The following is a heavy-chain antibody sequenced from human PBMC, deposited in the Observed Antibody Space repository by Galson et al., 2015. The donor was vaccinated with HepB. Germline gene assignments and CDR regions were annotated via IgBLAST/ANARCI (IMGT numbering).Heavy chain of an antibody. J-gene: IGHJ4*02. CDR3: AREAAGLGGYFDY. CDR2: IIRNTYGATT. D-gene: IGHD6-13*01. V-gene: IGHV3-49*03. Sequence: SLRLSCASSGFTFGDYAVNWFRQAPGKGLEWIGFIIRNTYGATTEYAASLKGRFSISRDDSKNIAHLQMNSLQTEDTAVYFCAREAAGLGGYFDYWGRGTLSPSPQ. CDR1: GFTFGDYA.